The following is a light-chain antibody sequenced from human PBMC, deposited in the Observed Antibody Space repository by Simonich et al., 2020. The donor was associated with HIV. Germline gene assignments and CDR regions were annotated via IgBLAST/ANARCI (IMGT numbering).Light chain of an antibody. Sequence: QSVLTQPPSVSGVPGQRVTISCTGSSSNIGAGYDVHWYQQLPGTAPKLLLYADSNRPSGVPDRFSGSKSGTSASLAITGLQAEDEADYYCQSYDSSLSGSKVFGGGTKLTVL. J-gene: IGLJ2*01. CDR2: ADS. CDR1: SSNIGAGYD. CDR3: QSYDSSLSGSKV. V-gene: IGLV1-40*01.